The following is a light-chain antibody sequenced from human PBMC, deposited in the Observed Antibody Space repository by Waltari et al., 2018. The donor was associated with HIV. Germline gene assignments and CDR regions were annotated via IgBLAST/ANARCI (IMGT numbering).Light chain of an antibody. J-gene: IGLJ1*01. Sequence: QPALTQPASVSGSPGQSIPISCTRTRSAVGAYNYVTCYHQHPGKAPKLMIYDVTKRPAGVSNLFPGSKSANTASLTIAGLQAEDEADYYCCSYAGSSTYVFGSGTKVTVL. CDR1: RSAVGAYNY. CDR3: CSYAGSSTYV. CDR2: DVT. V-gene: IGLV2-23*02.